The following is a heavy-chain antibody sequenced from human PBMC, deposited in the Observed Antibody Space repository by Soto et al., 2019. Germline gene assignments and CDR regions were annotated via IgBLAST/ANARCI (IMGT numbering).Heavy chain of an antibody. V-gene: IGHV1-2*04. J-gene: IGHJ6*02. CDR1: GYTFTGYY. D-gene: IGHD4-17*01. Sequence: ASVKVSCKASGYTFTGYYIHWVRQAPGQGLEWMGWINPNSGGTNYAQKFQGWVTMTRDTSISTAYMELSRLRSDDTAVYYCARGGTTVTSFGYYYGMDVCGQGTTVTV. CDR2: INPNSGGT. CDR3: ARGGTTVTSFGYYYGMDV.